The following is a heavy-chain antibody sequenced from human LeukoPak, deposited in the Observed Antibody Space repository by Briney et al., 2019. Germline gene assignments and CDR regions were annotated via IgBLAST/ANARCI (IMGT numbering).Heavy chain of an antibody. D-gene: IGHD3-22*01. Sequence: ASVKVSCTASVYTFTSYGISWVRHAPGQGLEWMGCISAYNGNTKYAQKLQGRVTMTTDTSTSTAYMELRSLRSDDTAVYYCARVRYYDSSGYFHFDYWGQGTLVTVS. CDR1: VYTFTSYG. V-gene: IGHV1-18*01. CDR2: ISAYNGNT. CDR3: ARVRYYDSSGYFHFDY. J-gene: IGHJ4*02.